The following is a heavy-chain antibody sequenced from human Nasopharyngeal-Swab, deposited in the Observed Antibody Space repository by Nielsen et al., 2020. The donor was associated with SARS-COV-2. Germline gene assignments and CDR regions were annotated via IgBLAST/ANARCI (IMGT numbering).Heavy chain of an antibody. V-gene: IGHV4-34*01. J-gene: IGHJ6*02. D-gene: IGHD2-15*01. Sequence: GSLRLSCAVYGGSFSGYYWSWIRQPPGKGLEWIGEINQSGSTNYNPSLKSRVTISADTSKNQFSLKLSPVTAADTAVYYCAIPYCSGGSCYLYYGMDVWGQGTTVTASS. CDR3: AIPYCSGGSCYLYYGMDV. CDR1: GGSFSGYY. CDR2: INQSGST.